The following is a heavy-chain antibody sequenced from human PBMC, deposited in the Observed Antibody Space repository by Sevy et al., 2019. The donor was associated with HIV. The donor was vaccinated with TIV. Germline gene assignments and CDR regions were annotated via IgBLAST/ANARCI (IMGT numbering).Heavy chain of an antibody. D-gene: IGHD3-22*01. CDR2: IWYDGSNK. CDR1: GFTFSSYG. J-gene: IGHJ6*02. Sequence: GGSLRLSCAASGFTFSSYGMHWVRQAPGKGLEWVAVIWYDGSNKYYAYSVKGRFTISRDNSKNTLYLQMNSLRAEDTAVYYCARASGRLDYYDSSGYIYYYYYYGMDVWGQGTTVTVSS. V-gene: IGHV3-33*01. CDR3: ARASGRLDYYDSSGYIYYYYYYGMDV.